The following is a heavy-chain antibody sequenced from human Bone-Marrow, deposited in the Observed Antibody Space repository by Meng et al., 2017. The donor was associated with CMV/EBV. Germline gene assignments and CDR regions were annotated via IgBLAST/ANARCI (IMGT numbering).Heavy chain of an antibody. CDR2: IYYSGST. CDR1: GGSISSSSYY. D-gene: IGHD3-3*01. Sequence: SETLSLTCTVSGGSISSSSYYWGWIRQPPGKGLEWIGSIYYSGSTYYNPSLKSRVTISVDTSKNQFSLKLSSVTAADTAVYYCASVWSGYFDYFDYWGQGTLVTASS. CDR3: ASVWSGYFDYFDY. V-gene: IGHV4-39*07. J-gene: IGHJ4*02.